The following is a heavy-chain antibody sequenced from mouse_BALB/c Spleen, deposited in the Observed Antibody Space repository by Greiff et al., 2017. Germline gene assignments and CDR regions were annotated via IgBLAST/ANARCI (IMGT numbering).Heavy chain of an antibody. J-gene: IGHJ4*01. CDR1: GFTFSSFG. V-gene: IGHV5-17*02. CDR2: ISSGSSTI. Sequence: EVQGVESGGGLVQPGGSRKLSCAASGFTFSSFGMHWVRQAPEKGLEWVAYISSGSSTIYYADTVKGRFTISRDNPKNTLFLQMTSLRSEDTAMYYCARNPRRDYAMDYWGQGTSVTVSS. CDR3: ARNPRRDYAMDY.